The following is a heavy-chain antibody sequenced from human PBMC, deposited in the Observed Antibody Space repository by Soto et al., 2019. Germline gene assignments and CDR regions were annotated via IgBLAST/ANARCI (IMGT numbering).Heavy chain of an antibody. CDR3: ARDWSNYVGSYYGMDV. D-gene: IGHD4-4*01. J-gene: IGHJ6*02. CDR2: ISYDGSNK. CDR1: GFTFSMYA. V-gene: IGHV3-30-3*01. Sequence: QVQLVESGGGVVQPGRSLRLSCAASGFTFSMYAMHWVRQAPGKGLEWVAVISYDGSNKYYADSVKGRFTISRDNSKNTLYLQRNSLRVEDTAVYYCARDWSNYVGSYYGMDVWGQGTTVTVSS.